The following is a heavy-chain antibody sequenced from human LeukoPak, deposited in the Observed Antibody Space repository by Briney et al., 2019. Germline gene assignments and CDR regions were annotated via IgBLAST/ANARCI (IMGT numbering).Heavy chain of an antibody. CDR3: AKGHYTSLFYYMDA. Sequence: GGSLRLSCAASGLTFSSFAMRGVRQAPGEALEGVWAINTRGDNSSYADSVKGRFPISRANANDTGYLKTNSRRAEDTAVYYCAKGHYTSLFYYMDAWGKGTTVTVSS. CDR2: INTRGDNS. D-gene: IGHD3-3*01. V-gene: IGHV3-23*01. J-gene: IGHJ6*03. CDR1: GLTFSSFA.